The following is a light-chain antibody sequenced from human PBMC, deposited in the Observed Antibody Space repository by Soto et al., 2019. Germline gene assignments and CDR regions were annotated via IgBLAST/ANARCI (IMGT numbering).Light chain of an antibody. CDR3: QQSYGQPR. CDR1: QNINTY. J-gene: IGKJ1*01. CDR2: DAS. Sequence: DIQMTQSPSSLFASVGHKVTITCRASQNINTYLNWYQQRPGQAPRLLIYDASILQRGVPSRFSGSGSGTDFTLTVASIQPEYSATYFCQQSYGQPRFGEGTKV. V-gene: IGKV1-39*01.